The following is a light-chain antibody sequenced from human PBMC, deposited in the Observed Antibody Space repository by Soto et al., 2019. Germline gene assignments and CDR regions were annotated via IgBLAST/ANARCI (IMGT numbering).Light chain of an antibody. J-gene: IGLJ2*01. CDR2: EVT. CDR3: SSYAGSNNLV. CDR1: SSDVGGYKY. Sequence: QSALTQPPSASGSPGQSLTISCTGTSSDVGGYKYVSWYQQHPGKAPKLMIYEVTKRPSGVPDRFSGSKSGNTASLTVSGLQAEDEADYYCSSYAGSNNLVFGGGTKLTVL. V-gene: IGLV2-8*01.